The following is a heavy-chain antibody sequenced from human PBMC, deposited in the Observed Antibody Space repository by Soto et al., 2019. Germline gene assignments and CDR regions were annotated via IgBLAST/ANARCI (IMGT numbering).Heavy chain of an antibody. CDR1: GFTFDDYA. CDR3: AKHIAIAAAGGGAFDI. Sequence: SLRLSCAASGFTFDDYAMHWVRQAPGKGLEWVSGISWNSGSIGYADSVKGRFTISRDNAKNSLYLQMNSLRAEDTALYYCAKHIAIAAAGGGAFDIWGQGTMVTVSS. D-gene: IGHD6-13*01. J-gene: IGHJ3*02. V-gene: IGHV3-9*01. CDR2: ISWNSGSI.